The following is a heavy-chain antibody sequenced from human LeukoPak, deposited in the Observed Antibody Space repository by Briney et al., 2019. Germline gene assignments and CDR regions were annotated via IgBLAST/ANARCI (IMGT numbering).Heavy chain of an antibody. V-gene: IGHV3-13*01. D-gene: IGHD3-10*01. CDR1: GFTFSSYD. CDR3: ARSKRITMVRGDAYYYGMDV. Sequence: GASLRLSCAAAGFTFSSYDMRWVRQATGKRLEWVSAIGTAGDTYYPGSVKGRFTISRENAKNSLYLQMNSLRAGDTAVYYCARSKRITMVRGDAYYYGMDVWGQGNTVTASS. CDR2: IGTAGDT. J-gene: IGHJ6*01.